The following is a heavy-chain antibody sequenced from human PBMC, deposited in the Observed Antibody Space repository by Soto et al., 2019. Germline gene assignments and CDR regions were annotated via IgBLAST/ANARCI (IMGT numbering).Heavy chain of an antibody. D-gene: IGHD1-26*01. CDR3: ARASSGSSGAFDI. J-gene: IGHJ3*02. V-gene: IGHV3-7*01. Sequence: PHRHPNAAGYFKISDYWMSRVHKNPGKGLEWVANINQYGNELYYVDSVKGRFTISRDNTKNSLYLQLNSLRAEDMAVYFCARASSGSSGAFDIWGQGTTVTVSS. CDR2: INQYGNEL. CDR1: YFKISDYW.